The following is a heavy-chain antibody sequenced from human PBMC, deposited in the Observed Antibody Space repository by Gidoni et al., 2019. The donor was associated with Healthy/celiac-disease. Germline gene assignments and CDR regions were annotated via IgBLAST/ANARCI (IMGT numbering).Heavy chain of an antibody. J-gene: IGHJ4*02. Sequence: VQLVESGGVLVMPGGSLRLPWAASAFTFSHHYMDWGRQAPGKWLAWVGLTRNKANSYPTEYAASVKGRFTISRDDSKNSLYLQMNSVKTEDTAVYYCARGAYDFWSGYSHLDYWGQGTLVTVSS. CDR1: AFTFSHHY. CDR3: ARGAYDFWSGYSHLDY. D-gene: IGHD3-3*01. CDR2: TRNKANSYPT. V-gene: IGHV3-72*01.